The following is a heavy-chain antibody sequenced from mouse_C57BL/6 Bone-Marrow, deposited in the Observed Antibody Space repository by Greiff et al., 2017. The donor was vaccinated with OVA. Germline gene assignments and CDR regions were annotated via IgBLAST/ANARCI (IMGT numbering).Heavy chain of an antibody. V-gene: IGHV1-66*01. Sequence: QVQLQQSGPELVKPGASVKISCKASGYSFTSYYIHWVKQRPGQGLEWIGWIYPGSGNTKYNETFKGKATLTADTSSSTAYMQLSSLTSEDSAVYYCASLAHWYFDVWGTGTTVTVSS. D-gene: IGHD6-1*01. CDR2: IYPGSGNT. CDR1: GYSFTSYY. CDR3: ASLAHWYFDV. J-gene: IGHJ1*03.